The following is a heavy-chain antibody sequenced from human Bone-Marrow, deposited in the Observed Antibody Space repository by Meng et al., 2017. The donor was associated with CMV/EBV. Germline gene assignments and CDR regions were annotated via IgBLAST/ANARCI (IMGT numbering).Heavy chain of an antibody. CDR3: TRAPYDFWSGYYHPLDY. CDR2: IRSKANSYAT. J-gene: IGHJ4*01. CDR1: GFTFSGSA. Sequence: GGSLRLSCAASGFTFSGSAMHWVRQASGKGLEWVGRIRSKANSYATAYAASVKGRFTISRDDSKNTAYLQMNSLKTEDTAVYYCTRAPYDFWSGYYHPLDYWGQEPWSPSPQ. D-gene: IGHD3-3*01. V-gene: IGHV3-73*01.